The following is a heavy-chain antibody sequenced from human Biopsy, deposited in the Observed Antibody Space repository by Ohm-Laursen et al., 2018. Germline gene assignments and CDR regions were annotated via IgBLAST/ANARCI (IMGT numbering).Heavy chain of an antibody. V-gene: IGHV1-46*01. CDR1: GYSFTSYY. CDR2: INPSGSTT. CDR3: ARNTGWYGDLYYFDY. J-gene: IGHJ4*02. Sequence: AAVKVSCKASGYSFTSYYMHWVRQAPGQGLEWMGVINPSGSTTSYPQIFQGRVTMTRDTSKSTVYMELSSLRSADTAVYFCARNTGWYGDLYYFDYWGQGTLVTVSS. D-gene: IGHD6-19*01.